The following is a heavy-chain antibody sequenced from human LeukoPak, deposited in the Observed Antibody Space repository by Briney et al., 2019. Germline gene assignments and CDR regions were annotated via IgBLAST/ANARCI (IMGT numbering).Heavy chain of an antibody. Sequence: SVKVSCKASGGTFSSYAISWVRQAPGQGLEWKGGIIPIFGTANYAQKFQGRVTITADESTSTAYMELSSLRSEDTAVYYCASDGSGSYYTWFDPWGQGTLVTVSS. D-gene: IGHD3-10*01. CDR1: GGTFSSYA. J-gene: IGHJ5*02. CDR3: ASDGSGSYYTWFDP. CDR2: IIPIFGTA. V-gene: IGHV1-69*13.